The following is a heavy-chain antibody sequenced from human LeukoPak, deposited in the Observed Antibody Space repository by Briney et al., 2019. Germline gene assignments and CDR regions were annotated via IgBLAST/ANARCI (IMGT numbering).Heavy chain of an antibody. CDR2: IIPILGIA. D-gene: IGHD3-10*01. CDR1: GGTFSSYA. Sequence: ASVKVSCKASGGTFSSYAISWVRQAPGQGLEWMGRIIPILGIANYAQKFQGRVTITADKSTSTAYMELSSLRSEDTAVYYCAADDPKFGEFYYYYGMDVWGQGTTVTVSS. V-gene: IGHV1-69*04. CDR3: AADDPKFGEFYYYYGMDV. J-gene: IGHJ6*02.